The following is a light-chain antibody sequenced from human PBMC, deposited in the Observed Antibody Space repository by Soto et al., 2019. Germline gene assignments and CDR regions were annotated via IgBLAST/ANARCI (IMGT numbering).Light chain of an antibody. CDR3: CTYTGNLV. V-gene: IGLV2-11*01. CDR1: SNAVGGYTY. J-gene: IGLJ2*01. CDR2: DMS. Sequence: QSALTQPRSVSGSPGQSVTISCTGTSNAVGGYTYISWYQQHPGKAPKLIIYDMSKRPSGVSDRFSGSESGNTASLTISGQQAEDESDYYCCTYTGNLVFGGGTKLTVL.